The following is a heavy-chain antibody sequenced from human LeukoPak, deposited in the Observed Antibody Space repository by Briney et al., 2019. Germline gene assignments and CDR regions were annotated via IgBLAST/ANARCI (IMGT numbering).Heavy chain of an antibody. D-gene: IGHD2-8*02. J-gene: IGHJ4*02. Sequence: ASVKVSFKASGYTFTGYYINWVRQAPGQGLEWMGWINPDSGGTNYAQKFQGRVTMTRDTSISTAYMELTRLRSDDTAVYYCARDPAVTGTGEWIDCWAQGTLVTVSS. CDR2: INPDSGGT. V-gene: IGHV1-2*02. CDR3: ARDPAVTGTGEWIDC. CDR1: GYTFTGYY.